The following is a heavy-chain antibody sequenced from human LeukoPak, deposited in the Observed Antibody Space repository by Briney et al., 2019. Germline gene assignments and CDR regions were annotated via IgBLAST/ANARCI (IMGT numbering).Heavy chain of an antibody. CDR1: GFTFNSHA. CDR2: ISSSGGST. Sequence: GGSLRLSCAASGFTFNSHAMTWVRQAPGKGLEWVSTISSSGGSTYYADSVKGRISISRDNSKNTVYLQVNSLRAEDTAVYYCAKDRLRVAARQFDYWGQGTLVTVSS. D-gene: IGHD6-6*01. CDR3: AKDRLRVAARQFDY. V-gene: IGHV3-23*01. J-gene: IGHJ4*02.